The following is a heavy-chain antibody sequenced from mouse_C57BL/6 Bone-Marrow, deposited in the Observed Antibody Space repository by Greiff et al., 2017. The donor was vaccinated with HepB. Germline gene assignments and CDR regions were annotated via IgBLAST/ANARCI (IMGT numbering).Heavy chain of an antibody. CDR2: IWSGGST. V-gene: IGHV2-2*01. Sequence: VKLMESGPGLVQPSQSLSITCTVSGFSLTSYGVHWVRQSPGKGLEWLGVIWSGGSTDYNAAFISRLSISKDNSKSQVFFKMNSLQADDTAIYYCATLWDWFAYWGQGTLVTVSA. CDR1: GFSLTSYG. CDR3: ATLWDWFAY. J-gene: IGHJ3*01. D-gene: IGHD4-1*01.